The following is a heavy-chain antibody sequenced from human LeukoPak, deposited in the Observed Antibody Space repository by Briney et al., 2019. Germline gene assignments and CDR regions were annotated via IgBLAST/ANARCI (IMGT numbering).Heavy chain of an antibody. CDR3: ARARIRFLEWLSDASYYYYGMDV. Sequence: SSQTLSLTCTVSGGSISSGGYYWSWIRQHPGKGLEWIGYIYYSGSTYYNPSLKSRVTISVDTSKNQFSLKLSSVTAADTAVYYCARARIRFLEWLSDASYYYYGMDVWGQGTTVTVSS. CDR1: GGSISSGGYY. CDR2: IYYSGST. J-gene: IGHJ6*02. V-gene: IGHV4-31*03. D-gene: IGHD3-3*01.